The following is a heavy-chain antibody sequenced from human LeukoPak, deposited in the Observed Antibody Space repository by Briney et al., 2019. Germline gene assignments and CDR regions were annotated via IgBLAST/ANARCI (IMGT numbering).Heavy chain of an antibody. J-gene: IGHJ4*02. CDR2: ISYDGSNK. V-gene: IGHV3-30*04. Sequence: GGSLRLSCAASGFTFSSYAMHWVRQAPGKGVEWVAVISYDGSNKYYAGSVKGRFTISRDNSKNTLYLQMNSLRAEDTAVYYCARDWVTYSSSSLGYWGQGTLVTVSS. D-gene: IGHD6-6*01. CDR1: GFTFSSYA. CDR3: ARDWVTYSSSSLGY.